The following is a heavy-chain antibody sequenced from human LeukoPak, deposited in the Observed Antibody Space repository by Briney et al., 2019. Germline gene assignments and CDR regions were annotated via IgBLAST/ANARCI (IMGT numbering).Heavy chain of an antibody. CDR1: GYNFINYW. Sequence: GESLKISCKGSGYNFINYWIGWVRQMPGKGLEWKGIIYPGDSDSRYSPSFQGQVTISVDKSISTAYLQWNNLKASDTAMYYCARHIDTAMVNLIDYWGQGTLVTVSS. CDR3: ARHIDTAMVNLIDY. V-gene: IGHV5-51*01. CDR2: IYPGDSDS. D-gene: IGHD5-18*01. J-gene: IGHJ4*02.